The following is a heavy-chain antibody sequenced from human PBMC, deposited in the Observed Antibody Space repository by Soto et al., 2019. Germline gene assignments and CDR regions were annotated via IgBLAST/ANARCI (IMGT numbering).Heavy chain of an antibody. CDR1: GYTFTGYY. CDR2: INPNSGGT. V-gene: IGHV1-2*04. D-gene: IGHD2-21*02. CDR3: AREMGGNSFYFDY. Sequence: ASVKVSCKASGYTFTGYYMHWVRQAPGQGLEWMGWINPNSGGTNYAQKFQGWVTMTRDTSISTAYMELSRLRSDDTAVYYCAREMGGNSFYFDYWGQGTLVTVSS. J-gene: IGHJ4*02.